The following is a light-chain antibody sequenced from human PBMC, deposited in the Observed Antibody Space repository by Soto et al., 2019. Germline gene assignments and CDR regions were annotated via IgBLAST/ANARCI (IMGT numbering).Light chain of an antibody. CDR2: DAS. Sequence: DMQMTPSPSTLSASVGDRVTITCRASQSISTSLAWYQQKPGKAPKLLIHDASSLESGVPSRFSGSGSGTEFTLTISSLQPDDFATYYCQQYDSYSTFGQGTKVDIK. CDR3: QQYDSYST. J-gene: IGKJ1*01. V-gene: IGKV1-5*01. CDR1: QSISTS.